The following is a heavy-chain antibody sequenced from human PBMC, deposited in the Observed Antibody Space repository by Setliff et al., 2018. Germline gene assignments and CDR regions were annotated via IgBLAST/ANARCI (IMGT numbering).Heavy chain of an antibody. Sequence: GGSLRLSCLASVFTFSNNAMSWIRQTPGKGLEWVSVVYGGSPNTYYAASVKGRFTISRDNSKNTLYLQMNSLRVEDSGVYYCAKDRDNRWHNFDSWGHGVLVTVSS. CDR2: VYGGSPNT. V-gene: IGHV3-23*03. J-gene: IGHJ4*01. D-gene: IGHD1-1*01. CDR1: VFTFSNNA. CDR3: AKDRDNRWHNFDS.